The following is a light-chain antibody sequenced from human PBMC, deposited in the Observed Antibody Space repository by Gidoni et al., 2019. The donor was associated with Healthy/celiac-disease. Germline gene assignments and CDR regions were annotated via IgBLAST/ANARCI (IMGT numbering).Light chain of an antibody. J-gene: IGKJ3*01. CDR2: DAS. Sequence: IVSTQSPATLSLSPGERATLSCRASQSVSSYLAWYQQKPGQAPRLLIYDASNRATGIPARFSGSGSGTDFTLTISSLEPEDFAVYYCQQRSPQGFTFGPGTKVDIK. V-gene: IGKV3-11*01. CDR1: QSVSSY. CDR3: QQRSPQGFT.